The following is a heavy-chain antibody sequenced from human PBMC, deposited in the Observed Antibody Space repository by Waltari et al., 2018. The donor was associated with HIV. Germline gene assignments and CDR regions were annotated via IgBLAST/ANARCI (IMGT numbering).Heavy chain of an antibody. Sequence: QVQLVQSGAEVKKHGSSVKVSCKASGGTFSRYAISWVRQAPGQWFEWMGRIIPIRGIANYTQKFQGRVTITADKSTSAAYMELSSLRSEDTAVYYCARDRQGPDSSGWLDYWGQGTLVTVS. D-gene: IGHD6-19*01. CDR2: IIPIRGIA. CDR3: ARDRQGPDSSGWLDY. J-gene: IGHJ4*02. CDR1: GGTFSRYA. V-gene: IGHV1-69*04.